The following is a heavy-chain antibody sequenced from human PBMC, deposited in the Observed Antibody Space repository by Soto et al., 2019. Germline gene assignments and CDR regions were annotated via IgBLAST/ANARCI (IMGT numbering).Heavy chain of an antibody. CDR2: INAGNGNT. CDR1: GYTFTNYA. CDR3: ARVSGYYLPDY. J-gene: IGHJ4*02. D-gene: IGHD5-12*01. Sequence: ASVKVSCKASGYTFTNYAMHWVRQAPGQRLEWMGWINAGNGNTKYSQKFQGRFTITRDTSASTAYMELSSLRSEDTAVYYCARVSGYYLPDYWGQGTLVTVSS. V-gene: IGHV1-3*01.